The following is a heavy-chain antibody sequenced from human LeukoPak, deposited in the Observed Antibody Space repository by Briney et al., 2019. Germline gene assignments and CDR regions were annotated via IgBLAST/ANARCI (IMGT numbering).Heavy chain of an antibody. CDR3: ARAADPFDY. CDR2: ISSSSSYI. CDR1: GFTVSTNY. V-gene: IGHV3-21*01. J-gene: IGHJ4*02. Sequence: TGGSLRLSCAASGFTVSTNYMSWVRQAPGKGLEWVSSISSSSSYIYYADSVKGRFTISRDNAKNSLYLQMNSLRAEDTAVYYCARAADPFDYWGQGTLVTVSS. D-gene: IGHD6-19*01.